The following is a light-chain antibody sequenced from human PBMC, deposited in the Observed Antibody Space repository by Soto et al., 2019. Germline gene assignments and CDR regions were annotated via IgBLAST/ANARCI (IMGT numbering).Light chain of an antibody. CDR2: WAS. CDR1: QSVLYSSNNKDS. CDR3: XXXXXIXXT. J-gene: IGKJ1*01. V-gene: IGKV4-1*01. Sequence: DIVMTQSPDSLAVSLGERATINCKSSQSVLYSSNNKDSLAWYQQKSGQPPELLIYWASTRESGVPDRFSGSXSXXXXXXXISXXQAXXXXXXXXXXXXXIXXTFGQGTKVEIK.